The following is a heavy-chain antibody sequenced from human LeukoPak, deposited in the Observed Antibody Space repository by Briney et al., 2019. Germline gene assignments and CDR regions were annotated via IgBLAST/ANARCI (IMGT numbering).Heavy chain of an antibody. CDR3: ARDFWGSSFDY. CDR1: GFILSSYW. V-gene: IGHV3-7*01. Sequence: PGGSLRLSCAASGFILSSYWMSGVRQAPGKGLEGVANKKQEGSEKYYVDSVKGRFTISRDNAKNSLYLQMNSLRAEDTAVYYCARDFWGSSFDYWGQGTLVTVSS. J-gene: IGHJ4*02. CDR2: KKQEGSEK. D-gene: IGHD3-16*01.